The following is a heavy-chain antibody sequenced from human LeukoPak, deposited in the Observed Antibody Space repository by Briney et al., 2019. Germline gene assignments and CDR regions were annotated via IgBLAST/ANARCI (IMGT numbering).Heavy chain of an antibody. CDR1: GDTLTESS. J-gene: IGHJ4*02. D-gene: IGHD6-13*01. Sequence: ASVKVPCKVSGDTLTESSTHWVRQAPGKGLEWMGGFEPEDGEAIYAQRFQGRLTLTEDTSTDTAYMELSSLTSEDTAVYFCAADLGQLLSYWGQGTLVTVSS. CDR3: AADLGQLLSY. V-gene: IGHV1-24*01. CDR2: FEPEDGEA.